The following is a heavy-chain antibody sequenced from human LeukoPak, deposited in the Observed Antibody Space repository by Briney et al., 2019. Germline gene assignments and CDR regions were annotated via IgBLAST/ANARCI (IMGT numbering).Heavy chain of an antibody. CDR1: GGSISPYY. D-gene: IGHD3-10*01. CDR2: IYYSGST. V-gene: IGHV4-59*12. J-gene: IGHJ3*02. CDR3: ARDSGIAKGAEADDAFDI. Sequence: SETLSLTCTVSGGSISPYYWSWIRQPPGKGLEWIGYIYYSGSTNYNPSLKSRVTISVDTSKNQFSLKLSSVTAADTAVYYCARDSGIAKGAEADDAFDIWGQGTMVTVSS.